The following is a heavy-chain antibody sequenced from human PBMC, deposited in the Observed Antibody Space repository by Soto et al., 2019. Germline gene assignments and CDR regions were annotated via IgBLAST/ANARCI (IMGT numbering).Heavy chain of an antibody. V-gene: IGHV4-4*02. CDR1: GGSISSSNW. J-gene: IGHJ5*02. CDR2: IYHSGST. Sequence: QVQLQESGPGLVKPSGTLSLTCAVSGGSISSSNWWSWVRQPPGKGLEWIGEIYHSGSTNYNPSLKSRATIAVDKSKNQFSRKLGSVPAADTAVYYCARAYNWNDDWFDPGGQGTLVTVSS. D-gene: IGHD1-1*01. CDR3: ARAYNWNDDWFDP.